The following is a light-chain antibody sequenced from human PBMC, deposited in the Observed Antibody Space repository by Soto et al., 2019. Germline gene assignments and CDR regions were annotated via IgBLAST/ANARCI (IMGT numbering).Light chain of an antibody. CDR2: GAS. J-gene: IGKJ1*01. Sequence: DIVLTQSPGTLSLSPGERATLSCRASQSVSSSYLAWYQQKPGQAPRLLIYGASSRATGIPDRFNGGGSGTDFTLTISRLEPEDFVVYYCQHYGTSPTWTFGQGTKVEIK. CDR1: QSVSSSY. V-gene: IGKV3-20*01. CDR3: QHYGTSPTWT.